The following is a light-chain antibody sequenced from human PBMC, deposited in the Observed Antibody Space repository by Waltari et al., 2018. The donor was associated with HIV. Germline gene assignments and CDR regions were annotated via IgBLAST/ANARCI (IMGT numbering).Light chain of an antibody. Sequence: QSVLTQPPSVSGAPGQRVTISCTGSSSNIWADYDLHWYQHLPGTAPKLLPYANINRPSGVPDRFSGSKSGSSASLAITGLQAEDEAHYYCQSFDSSLTTSGVIFGGGTKLTVL. J-gene: IGLJ2*01. CDR2: ANI. V-gene: IGLV1-40*01. CDR3: QSFDSSLTTSGVI. CDR1: SSNIWADYD.